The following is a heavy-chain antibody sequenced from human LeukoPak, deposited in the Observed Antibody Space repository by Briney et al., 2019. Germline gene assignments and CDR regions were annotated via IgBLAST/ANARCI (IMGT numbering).Heavy chain of an antibody. J-gene: IGHJ3*02. D-gene: IGHD3-10*01. CDR2: INWNGGST. Sequence: PGGSLRLSCAASGFTFSSYGMSWVRQAPGKGLEWVSGINWNGGSTGYADSVKGRFTISRDNAKNFLYLQMNSLRAEDTALYYCARDWPMGPRGAFDIWGQGTMVTVSS. V-gene: IGHV3-20*04. CDR1: GFTFSSYG. CDR3: ARDWPMGPRGAFDI.